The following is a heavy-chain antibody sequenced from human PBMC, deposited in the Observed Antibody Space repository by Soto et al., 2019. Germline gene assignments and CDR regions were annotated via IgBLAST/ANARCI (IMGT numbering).Heavy chain of an antibody. CDR2: ISGSGVST. Sequence: EVQLLESGGGLVHPGGSLRLSCEVSEFTFSSYAMSWVRQAPGKGLEWVSTISGSGVSTYYGDSVKGRFTISRDNSKNTLYLQMNSLRVEDTAMYYCAKDRGVLVVVTTGGAFELWGQGTMVTVSS. CDR1: EFTFSSYA. V-gene: IGHV3-23*01. CDR3: AKDRGVLVVVTTGGAFEL. D-gene: IGHD3-22*01. J-gene: IGHJ3*01.